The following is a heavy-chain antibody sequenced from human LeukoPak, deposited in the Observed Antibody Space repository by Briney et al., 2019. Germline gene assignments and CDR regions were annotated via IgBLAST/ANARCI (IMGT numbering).Heavy chain of an antibody. CDR2: ISAYNGNT. CDR3: AAYYYGSGSSGAFDY. CDR1: GYTFTSYG. V-gene: IGHV1-18*01. D-gene: IGHD3-10*01. Sequence: GASVKVSCKASGYTFTSYGISWVRQARGQGLEWMGWISAYNGNTNYAQKLQGRVTMTTDTSTSTAYMELRSLRSDDTAVYYCAAYYYGSGSSGAFDYWGQGTLVTVSS. J-gene: IGHJ4*02.